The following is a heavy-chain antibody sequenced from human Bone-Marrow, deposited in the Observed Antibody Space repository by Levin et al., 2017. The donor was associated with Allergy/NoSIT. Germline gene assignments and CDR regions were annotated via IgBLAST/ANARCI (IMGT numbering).Heavy chain of an antibody. CDR2: ISYSGSST. CDR1: GLTFSSYA. J-gene: IGHJ4*02. V-gene: IGHV3-23*01. CDR3: AKGYCSSGSCYTSDSYFDY. Sequence: SGGSLRLSCAASGLTFSSYAMSWVRQAPGKGLEWVSAISYSGSSTYYEDSVKGRFTISRDNSKNTLYLQMNSLRVEDTAIYYCAKGYCSSGSCYTSDSYFDYWGQGTLVTVSS. D-gene: IGHD2-2*02.